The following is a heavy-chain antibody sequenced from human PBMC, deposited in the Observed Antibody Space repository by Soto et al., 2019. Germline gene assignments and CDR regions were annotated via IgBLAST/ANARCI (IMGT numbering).Heavy chain of an antibody. CDR3: ARNSPRYFFDY. D-gene: IGHD1-26*01. V-gene: IGHV4-31*03. J-gene: IGHJ4*02. CDR1: GGSISSGGYY. Sequence: SETLSLTCTISGGSISSGGYYWSWIRQHPGKGLEWIGYIYYSGSTYSNKSLKSRVIVSIDTSQNQFSLKLSSVTAADTAVYYCARNSPRYFFDYWGRGTLVT. CDR2: IYYSGST.